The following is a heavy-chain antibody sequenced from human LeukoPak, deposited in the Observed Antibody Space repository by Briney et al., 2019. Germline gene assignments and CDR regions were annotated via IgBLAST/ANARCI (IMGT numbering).Heavy chain of an antibody. V-gene: IGHV3-21*01. CDR2: ISSSSSYI. Sequence: GGSLRLSCAASGFTFSRYSMNWVRQAPGKGLEWVSSISSSSSYIYYADSVKGRFTISRDNAKNSLYLQMNSLRAEDTAVYYCARDLEVGYCSSTSCQFYGMDVWGQGTTVTVSS. CDR1: GFTFSRYS. CDR3: ARDLEVGYCSSTSCQFYGMDV. D-gene: IGHD2-2*01. J-gene: IGHJ6*02.